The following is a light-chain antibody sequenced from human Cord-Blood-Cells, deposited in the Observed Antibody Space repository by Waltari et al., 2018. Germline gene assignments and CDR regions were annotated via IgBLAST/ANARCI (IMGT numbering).Light chain of an antibody. J-gene: IGLJ3*02. CDR2: EGS. V-gene: IGLV2-23*01. CDR1: SSDVGSYNL. Sequence: QSALTQPASVSGSPGQSTTIPCPGTSSDVGSYNLVSWYQPHPGKAPKLMIYEGSKRHSGVSNRFSGSKSGNTASLTISGLQAEDEADYYCCSYAGSSTWVFGGGTKLTVL. CDR3: CSYAGSSTWV.